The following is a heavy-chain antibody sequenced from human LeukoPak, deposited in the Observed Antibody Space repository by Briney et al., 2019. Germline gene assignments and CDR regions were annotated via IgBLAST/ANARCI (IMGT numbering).Heavy chain of an antibody. CDR3: AKTIPYWYFDL. J-gene: IGHJ2*01. Sequence: GGSLRLSCAASRFTFRTYDLTWVRQAPGKGLEWVSAIGGDGGTTYADSVKGRFTISRDNSKNTLYLQMNSLRAEDTAIYFCAKTIPYWYFDLWGRGTLVTVSS. D-gene: IGHD5-24*01. CDR2: IGGDGGTT. V-gene: IGHV3-23*01. CDR1: RFTFRTYD.